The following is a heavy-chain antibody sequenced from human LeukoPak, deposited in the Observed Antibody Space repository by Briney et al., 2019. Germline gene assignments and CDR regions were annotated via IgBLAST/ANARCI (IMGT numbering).Heavy chain of an antibody. D-gene: IGHD1-1*01. V-gene: IGHV4-39*01. CDR1: GVSISSSSYY. Sequence: SETLSLTCTVSGVSISSSSYYWGWIRQPPGKGLEWIGSIYYSGSTYYNPSLKSRVTISVDTSKNQFSLKLSSVTAADTAVYYCARLGLGERGPQVDYWGQGTLVTVSS. CDR3: ARLGLGERGPQVDY. CDR2: IYYSGST. J-gene: IGHJ4*02.